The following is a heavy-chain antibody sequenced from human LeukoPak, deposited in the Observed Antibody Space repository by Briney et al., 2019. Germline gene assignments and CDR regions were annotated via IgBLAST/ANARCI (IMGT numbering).Heavy chain of an antibody. V-gene: IGHV3-30*04. CDR3: ARDVEPVRSYLADY. J-gene: IGHJ4*02. D-gene: IGHD1-26*01. CDR2: ISYDGSNK. Sequence: GSLRLSCATSGFTFSSYAMHWVRQAPGKGLEWVAVISYDGSNKYYADSVKGRFTISRDNSKNTLYLQMNSLRAEDTAVYYCARDVEPVRSYLADYWGQGTLVTVSS. CDR1: GFTFSSYA.